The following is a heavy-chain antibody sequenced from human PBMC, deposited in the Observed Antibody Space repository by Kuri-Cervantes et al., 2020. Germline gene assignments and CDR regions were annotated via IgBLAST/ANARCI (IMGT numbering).Heavy chain of an antibody. CDR3: ARARVSLRYFDWLYNYFDY. CDR1: GYTFTGYY. J-gene: IGHJ4*02. D-gene: IGHD3-9*01. Sequence: ASVKVSCKASGYTFTGYYMHWVRQAPGQGLEWMGWINPNSGGTNYAQKFQGLVTMTRDTSISTAYMKLSSLRSEDTAVYYCARARVSLRYFDWLYNYFDYWGQGTLVTVSS. V-gene: IGHV1-2*04. CDR2: INPNSGGT.